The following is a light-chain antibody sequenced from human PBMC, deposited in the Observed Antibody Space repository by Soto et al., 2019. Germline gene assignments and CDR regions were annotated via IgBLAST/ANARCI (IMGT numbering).Light chain of an antibody. CDR3: SSYGGSNTVV. J-gene: IGLJ2*01. Sequence: QPVLTQPPSASGSPGQSVTISCTGSSSDVGGYNYVSWYQQHPGKAPKLMIYEVSKRPSGVPDRLSGSKSGNTASLTVSGLQAEDAADYYCSSYGGSNTVVFGGGTKVTVL. V-gene: IGLV2-8*01. CDR2: EVS. CDR1: SSDVGGYNY.